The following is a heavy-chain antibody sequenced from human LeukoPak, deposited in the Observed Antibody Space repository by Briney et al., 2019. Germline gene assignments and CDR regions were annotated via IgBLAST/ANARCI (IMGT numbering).Heavy chain of an antibody. CDR2: IGGSSGKI. CDR1: GXTFSSYA. D-gene: IGHD3-16*01. J-gene: IGHJ5*02. V-gene: IGHV3-23*01. CDR3: ARAIPFGGWFDP. Sequence: GGSLRLSCAASGXTFSSYAMTWVRQAPGKGLEWVSGIGGSSGKIFYADSVKGRFTISRDNSKNTLYLQMNTLRVEDTAVYYCARAIPFGGWFDPWGQGTPVTVSS.